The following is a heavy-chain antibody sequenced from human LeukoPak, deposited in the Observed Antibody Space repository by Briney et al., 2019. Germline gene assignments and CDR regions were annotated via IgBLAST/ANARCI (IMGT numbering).Heavy chain of an antibody. J-gene: IGHJ4*02. Sequence: ASVKVSCTASGYTFTGYYMHWVRQAPGQGLEWMGWINPSSGGTNYAQKFQGRVTMTRDMSTRTVDMELSSLRYEDTAVYYCARSGWGSSRYDSWGQGTLVTVSS. D-gene: IGHD6-13*01. CDR1: GYTFTGYY. V-gene: IGHV1-2*02. CDR2: INPSSGGT. CDR3: ARSGWGSSRYDS.